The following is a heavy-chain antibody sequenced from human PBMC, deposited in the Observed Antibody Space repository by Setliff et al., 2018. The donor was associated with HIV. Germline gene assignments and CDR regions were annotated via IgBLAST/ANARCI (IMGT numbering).Heavy chain of an antibody. J-gene: IGHJ4*02. V-gene: IGHV1-69*10. CDR3: ARGWLGALTAGVLDY. D-gene: IGHD1-26*01. CDR1: GGTFSSYA. Sequence: SVKVSCKASGGTFSSYAISWVRQAPGQGLEWMGGIIPILGIANYAQKFQGRVTMTRNTSISTAYMELSSLRSEDTAVYYCARGWLGALTAGVLDYWGQGTLVTVSS. CDR2: IIPILGIA.